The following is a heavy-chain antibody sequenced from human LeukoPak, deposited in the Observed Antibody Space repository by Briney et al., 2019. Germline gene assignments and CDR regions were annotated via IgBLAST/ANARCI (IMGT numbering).Heavy chain of an antibody. J-gene: IGHJ5*02. CDR1: VFTVSSNY. CDR2: IYSGGST. V-gene: IGHV3-66*01. CDR3: ARTATFGMAEFDP. Sequence: GGSLRLSCAASVFTVSSNYMSWVRQAPGKGLEWVSVIYSGGSTYYADSVKGRFTISRDNSKNTLYLQMNSLRAEDTAVYYCARTATFGMAEFDPWGQGTLVTVSS. D-gene: IGHD3-10*01.